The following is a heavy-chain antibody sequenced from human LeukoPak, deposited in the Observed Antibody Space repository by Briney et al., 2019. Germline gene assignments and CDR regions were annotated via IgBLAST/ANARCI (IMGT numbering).Heavy chain of an antibody. V-gene: IGHV3-13*01. J-gene: IGHJ4*02. CDR2: IGTAGDT. Sequence: GGSLRLSCAASGFTFSSYDMHWVRQATGKGLEWVSAIGTAGDTYYPGSVKGRFTISRDNSKNTLYLQMNSQRAEDTAVYYCAKDSLDYWGQGTLVTVSS. CDR3: AKDSLDY. CDR1: GFTFSSYD.